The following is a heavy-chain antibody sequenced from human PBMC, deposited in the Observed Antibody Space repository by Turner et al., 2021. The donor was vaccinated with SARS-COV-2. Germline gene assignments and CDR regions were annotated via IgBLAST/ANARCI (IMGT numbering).Heavy chain of an antibody. CDR1: GFSVSSNF. D-gene: IGHD3-3*01. CDR3: ARGKNFPNTFDS. CDR2: IYTDGNP. Sequence: EVRLVEPGGGLIKSGWSLRLSCAPSGFSVSSNFMTWVRPASGVGLEWLSVIYTDGNPYYADSVRGRFTISRDTSENTVFLQLNSLRVEDTAVYYCARGKNFPNTFDSWGRGTLVTVSS. J-gene: IGHJ5*01. V-gene: IGHV3-53*01.